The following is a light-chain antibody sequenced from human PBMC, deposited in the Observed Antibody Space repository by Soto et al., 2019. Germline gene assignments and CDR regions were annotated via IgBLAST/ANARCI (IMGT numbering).Light chain of an antibody. Sequence: DIQMTQSPSSLSASVGDRVTITCRASQGISDHLAWFQQKPGKAPKSLIYAASTLQSGVPSKFSGSGSGTDFILTISSLQPEDFATYDCQQYNTYPPTFGQGTTVESK. CDR1: QGISDH. CDR3: QQYNTYPPT. CDR2: AAS. J-gene: IGKJ1*01. V-gene: IGKV1-16*02.